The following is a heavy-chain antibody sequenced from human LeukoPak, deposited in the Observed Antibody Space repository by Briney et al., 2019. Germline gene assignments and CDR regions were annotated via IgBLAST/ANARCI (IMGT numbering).Heavy chain of an antibody. J-gene: IGHJ5*02. CDR2: IYYSGST. CDR1: GVSISSYY. V-gene: IGHV4-59*01. CDR3: AREVGATTPNWFDP. D-gene: IGHD1-26*01. Sequence: PSETLSLTCTVSGVSISSYYWRWIRQPPGKGLEWIGYIYYSGSTNYNPSLKSRVTISVDTSKNQFSLKLSSVTAADTAAYYCAREVGATTPNWFDPWGRGTLVTVSS.